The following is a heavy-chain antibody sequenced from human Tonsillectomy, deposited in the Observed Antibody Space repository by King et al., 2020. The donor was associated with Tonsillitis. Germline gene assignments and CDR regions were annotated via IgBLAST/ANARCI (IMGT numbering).Heavy chain of an antibody. J-gene: IGHJ1*01. CDR1: GFTFSSYG. CDR2: ISYDGSNK. CDR3: AKVPSGSXIEYFQH. Sequence: VQLVESGGGVVQPGRSLRLSCAASGFTFSSYGMHWVRQAPGKGLEWVAVISYDGSNKYHADSVKGRFTISRDNSKNTLYLQMNSLRAEDTAVYYCAKVPSGSXIEYFQHWGQGTLVTVSS. V-gene: IGHV3-30*18. D-gene: IGHD1-26*01.